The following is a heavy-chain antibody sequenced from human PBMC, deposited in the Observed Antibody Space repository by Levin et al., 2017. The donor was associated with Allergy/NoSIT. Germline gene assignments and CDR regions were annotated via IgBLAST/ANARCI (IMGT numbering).Heavy chain of an antibody. CDR3: AKRGELRFGYYYYGMDV. CDR1: GFTFSSYA. V-gene: IGHV3-23*01. J-gene: IGHJ6*02. Sequence: GESLKISCAASGFTFSSYAMSWVRQAPGKGLEWVSAISGSGGSTYYADSVKGRFTISRDNSKNTLYLQMNSLRAEDTAVYYCAKRGELRFGYYYYGMDVWGQGTTVTVSS. D-gene: IGHD1-7*01. CDR2: ISGSGGST.